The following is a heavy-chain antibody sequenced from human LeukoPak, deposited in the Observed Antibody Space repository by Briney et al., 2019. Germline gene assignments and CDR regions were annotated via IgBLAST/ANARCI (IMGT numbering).Heavy chain of an antibody. V-gene: IGHV3-23*01. Sequence: PGGSLRLSCAASGFTLSSFGMRWVRQAPGKGLEWVSAISGSSGSTYYADAVKGRFTVSRDISKNTVFLQMNRLRAEDTAMYHCAKGRFYDILTGYPDYWGQGTLVTVSS. CDR2: ISGSSGST. CDR1: GFTLSSFG. CDR3: AKGRFYDILTGYPDY. D-gene: IGHD3-9*01. J-gene: IGHJ4*02.